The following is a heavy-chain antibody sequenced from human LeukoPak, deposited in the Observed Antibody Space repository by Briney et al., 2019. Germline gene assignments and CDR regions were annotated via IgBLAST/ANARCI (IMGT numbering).Heavy chain of an antibody. CDR1: GGSFSDSY. J-gene: IGHJ4*02. Sequence: SETLSLTCAVHGGSFSDSYWNWIRQPPGKGLEWIGEVTHDGRINYNPSLRGRVTISVDTSMNQFSLRLTSVTAADTAVYYCATIYGDSSDFDSWAQGILVTVFS. CDR2: VTHDGRI. V-gene: IGHV4-34*01. D-gene: IGHD4-17*01. CDR3: ATIYGDSSDFDS.